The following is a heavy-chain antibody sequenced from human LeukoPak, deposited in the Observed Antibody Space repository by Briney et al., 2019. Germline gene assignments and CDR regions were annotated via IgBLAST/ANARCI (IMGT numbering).Heavy chain of an antibody. CDR2: INHSGST. D-gene: IGHD3-22*01. CDR3: ARDPRYYDSSGYYLSFWDY. V-gene: IGHV4-34*01. CDR1: GGSFSDYY. J-gene: IGHJ4*02. Sequence: SETLSLTCAVYGGSFSDYYWSWIRQPPGKGLEWIGEINHSGSTNYNPSLKSRVTISVDTSKNQFSLKLSSVTAADTAVYYCARDPRYYDSSGYYLSFWDYWGQGTLVTVSS.